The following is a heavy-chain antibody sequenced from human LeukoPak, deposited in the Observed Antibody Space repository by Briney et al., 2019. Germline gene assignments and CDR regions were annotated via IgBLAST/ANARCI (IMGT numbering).Heavy chain of an antibody. CDR2: IKQDGSEK. J-gene: IGHJ6*03. D-gene: IGHD4-17*01. V-gene: IGHV3-7*01. Sequence: PGGSLRLXCAASGFTFSSYWMSWVRQAPGKGLEWVANIKQDGSEKYYVDSVKGRFTISRDNAKNSLYLQMNSLRAEDTAVYYCARGATVTNYYYYMDVWGKGTTVTVCS. CDR3: ARGATVTNYYYYMDV. CDR1: GFTFSSYW.